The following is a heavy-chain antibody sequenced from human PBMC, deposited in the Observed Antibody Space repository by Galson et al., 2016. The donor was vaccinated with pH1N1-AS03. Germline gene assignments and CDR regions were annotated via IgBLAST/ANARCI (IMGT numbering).Heavy chain of an antibody. Sequence: PALVKPTQTLTLTCTLSGFSHSASGVAVAWIRQPPGKALEWLALIYWDDDKRYSPSLRDKLTITKDSSTNQVVLTMTNMNPVDTPTYYCAHRPGAHSHYFGDWAPGPLVAVSP. D-gene: IGHD2-15*01. CDR1: GFSHSASGVA. J-gene: IGHJ4*02. CDR2: IYWDDDK. V-gene: IGHV2-5*02. CDR3: AHRPGAHSHYFGD.